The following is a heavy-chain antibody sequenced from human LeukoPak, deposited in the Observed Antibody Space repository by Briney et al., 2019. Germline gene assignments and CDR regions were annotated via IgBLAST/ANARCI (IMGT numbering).Heavy chain of an antibody. CDR3: ARVGSRYSSGWYRFDP. CDR1: GGSISSYY. Sequence: SETLSLTCTVSGGSISSYYWSWIRQPPGKGLEWIGYIYYSGSTNYNPSLKSRVTISVDTSENQFSLKLSSVTAADTAVYYCARVGSRYSSGWYRFDPWGQGTLVTVSS. J-gene: IGHJ5*02. D-gene: IGHD6-19*01. V-gene: IGHV4-59*01. CDR2: IYYSGST.